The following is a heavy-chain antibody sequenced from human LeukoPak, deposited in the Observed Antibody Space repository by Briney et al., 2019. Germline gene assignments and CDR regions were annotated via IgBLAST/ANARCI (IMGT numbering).Heavy chain of an antibody. J-gene: IGHJ4*02. CDR2: IYHDGNT. Sequence: PSETLSLTCAVYGGSFNAYYWSWTRQPPGKGLEWIAEIYHDGNTNYNPSLKSRVMISVDTSNNQFSLKLNSVTAADTAVYYCAAELDGYKTFDQWGQGTLVTVSS. CDR3: AAELDGYKTFDQ. D-gene: IGHD5-24*01. V-gene: IGHV4-34*01. CDR1: GGSFNAYY.